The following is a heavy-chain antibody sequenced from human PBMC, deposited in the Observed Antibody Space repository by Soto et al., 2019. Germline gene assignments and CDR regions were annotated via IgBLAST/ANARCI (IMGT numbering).Heavy chain of an antibody. Sequence: QVQLQESGPGLVKPSQTLSLTCTVSGGSISSGGYYWSWIRQHPGKGLEWIGYIYYSGSTYYNPSLKRRVTITVDTSTNQFSLKLSSVTAADTAVYYCAREGYYGSGSYYHFDYWGQGTLVTVSS. CDR3: AREGYYGSGSYYHFDY. V-gene: IGHV4-31*03. D-gene: IGHD3-10*01. CDR1: GGSISSGGYY. J-gene: IGHJ4*02. CDR2: IYYSGST.